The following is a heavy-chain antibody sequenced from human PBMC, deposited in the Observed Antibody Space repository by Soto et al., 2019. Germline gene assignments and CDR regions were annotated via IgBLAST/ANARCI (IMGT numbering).Heavy chain of an antibody. J-gene: IGHJ6*02. CDR1: GYSFSSYG. V-gene: IGHV1-18*01. Sequence: GASVKVSCKASGYSFSSYGISWVRQAPGQGLEWMGWISAYNGNTDYAQKFQGRVTMTPDTSTTTAYMELRSLRSDDTAVYYCARERVVRGVPYGMDLWGQGTTVTVSS. D-gene: IGHD3-10*01. CDR2: ISAYNGNT. CDR3: ARERVVRGVPYGMDL.